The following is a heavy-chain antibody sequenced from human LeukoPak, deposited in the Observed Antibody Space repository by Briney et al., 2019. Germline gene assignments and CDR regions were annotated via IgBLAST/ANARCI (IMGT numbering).Heavy chain of an antibody. J-gene: IGHJ5*02. D-gene: IGHD6-13*01. CDR1: GYTFTGYY. V-gene: IGHV1-2*02. Sequence: ASVKVSCKASGYTFTGYYMHWVRQAPGQGLEWMGWINPNSGGTNYAQKFQGRVTMTRDTSISTAYMELSRLRSDDTAMYYCARDEDSSSWYIWFDPWGQGTLVTVSS. CDR3: ARDEDSSSWYIWFDP. CDR2: INPNSGGT.